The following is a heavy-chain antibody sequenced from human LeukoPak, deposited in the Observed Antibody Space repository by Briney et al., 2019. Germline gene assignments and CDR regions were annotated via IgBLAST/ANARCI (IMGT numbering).Heavy chain of an antibody. D-gene: IGHD3/OR15-3a*01. Sequence: ASVKVSCKVSGYTLTELSMHWVRQAPGKGLEWVGGFDPEDGETIYAQKFQGRVTMTEDTSTDTAYMELSSLRSEDTAVYYCATPLGTGPYYFDYWGQGTLVTVSS. CDR2: FDPEDGET. CDR1: GYTLTELS. V-gene: IGHV1-24*01. J-gene: IGHJ4*02. CDR3: ATPLGTGPYYFDY.